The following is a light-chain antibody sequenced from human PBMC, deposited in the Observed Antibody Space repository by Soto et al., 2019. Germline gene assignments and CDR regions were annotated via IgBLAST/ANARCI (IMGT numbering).Light chain of an antibody. Sequence: EIVMTQSPATLSVSPGERASLSSRASQSVSSNLAWYQYTPGQAPRLLIYGASTRATGIPARFSGSGSGTEFTLTISSLQSEDFAVYYSQQYNNWPPWTFGQGTKVDI. CDR3: QQYNNWPPWT. V-gene: IGKV3-15*01. J-gene: IGKJ1*01. CDR2: GAS. CDR1: QSVSSN.